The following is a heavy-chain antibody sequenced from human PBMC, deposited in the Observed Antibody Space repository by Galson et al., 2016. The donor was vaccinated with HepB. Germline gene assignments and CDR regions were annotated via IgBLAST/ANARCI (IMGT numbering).Heavy chain of an antibody. D-gene: IGHD2-21*01. V-gene: IGHV3-66*01. CDR2: IYSDGTT. J-gene: IGHJ2*01. Sequence: SLRLSCAASGFTVSGTYMSWVRQAPGKGLQWVSVIYSDGTTYYTDSVKGRLTIARDSAENTVFLQMNSLRTEDTALYYCARGAGIAVVVLEDCYFDVWGRGTLLTVSA. CDR1: GFTVSGTY. CDR3: ARGAGIAVVVLEDCYFDV.